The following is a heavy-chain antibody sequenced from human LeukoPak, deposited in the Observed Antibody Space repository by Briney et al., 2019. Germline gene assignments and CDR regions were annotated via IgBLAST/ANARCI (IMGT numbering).Heavy chain of an antibody. Sequence: GGSPRLSCAASGFTFSSYEMHWVRQAPGKGLEWVSHISPSGNIKYYADSVRGRFTISRDNAKNSLYLQMNSLRAEDTAVYYCARGRWFDPWGQGTLVTVSS. CDR2: ISPSGNIK. V-gene: IGHV3-48*03. CDR1: GFTFSSYE. CDR3: ARGRWFDP. J-gene: IGHJ5*02.